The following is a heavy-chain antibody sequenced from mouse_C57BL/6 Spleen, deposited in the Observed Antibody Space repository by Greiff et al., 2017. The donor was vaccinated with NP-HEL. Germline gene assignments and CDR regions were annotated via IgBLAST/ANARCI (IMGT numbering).Heavy chain of an antibody. J-gene: IGHJ2*01. CDR2: IDPSDSYT. V-gene: IGHV1-59*01. D-gene: IGHD1-1*01. Sequence: QVQLQQPGAELVRPGTSVKLSCKASGYTFTSYWMHWVKQRPGQGLEWIGVIDPSDSYTNYNQKFKGKATLTVDTSSSTAYMQLSSLTSEDSAVYDCAYYYYGSSDYFDYWGQGTTLTVSS. CDR1: GYTFTSYW. CDR3: AYYYYGSSDYFDY.